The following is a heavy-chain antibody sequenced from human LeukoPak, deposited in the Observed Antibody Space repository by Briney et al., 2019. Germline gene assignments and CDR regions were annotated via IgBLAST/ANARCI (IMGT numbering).Heavy chain of an antibody. CDR3: ARDRGFGQADV. Sequence: GGSLRLSCAAPGFTFSGYWMSSLRQDPGKGLEWVANIKQVGGEKNYVDSVKGRFTISRDNAKNSLYLQMNSLRAEDTSVYYCARDRGFGQADVWGKGTTVTVSS. CDR2: IKQVGGEK. D-gene: IGHD3-10*01. V-gene: IGHV3-7*01. J-gene: IGHJ6*04. CDR1: GFTFSGYW.